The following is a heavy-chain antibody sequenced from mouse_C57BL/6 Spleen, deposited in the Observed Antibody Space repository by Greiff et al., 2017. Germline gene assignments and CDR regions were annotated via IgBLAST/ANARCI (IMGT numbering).Heavy chain of an antibody. D-gene: IGHD1-1*01. CDR2: IDPETGGT. J-gene: IGHJ1*03. V-gene: IGHV1-15*01. Sequence: VKLMESGAELVRPGASVTLSCKASGYTFTDYEMHWVKQTPVHGLEWIGAIDPETGGTAYNQKFKGKAILTADKSSSTAYMELRSLTSEDSAVYYCTKLLRDWYFDVWGTGTTVTVSS. CDR3: TKLLRDWYFDV. CDR1: GYTFTDYE.